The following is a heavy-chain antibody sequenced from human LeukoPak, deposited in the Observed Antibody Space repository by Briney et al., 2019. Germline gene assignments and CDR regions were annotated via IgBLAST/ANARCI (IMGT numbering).Heavy chain of an antibody. V-gene: IGHV4-31*03. CDR2: IYYSGGT. CDR1: GGSISSGGYY. D-gene: IGHD5-24*01. J-gene: IGHJ5*02. CDR3: ASGRRDGYNYRFDP. Sequence: SQTLSLTCTVSGGSISSGGYYWSWIRQHPGKDLEWIGYIYYSGGTYYNPSLKSRVTISVDTSKNQFSLKLSSVTAADTAVYYCASGRRDGYNYRFDPWGQGTLVTVSS.